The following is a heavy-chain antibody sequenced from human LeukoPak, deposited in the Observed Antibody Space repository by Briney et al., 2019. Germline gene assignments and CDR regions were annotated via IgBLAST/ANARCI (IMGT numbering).Heavy chain of an antibody. CDR2: ISSGGTYK. CDR1: GFTVSSNY. CDR3: ARPTTVTTISADAFDI. J-gene: IGHJ3*02. V-gene: IGHV3-21*01. Sequence: GGSLRLSCAASGFTVSSNYMSWVRQAPGKGLEWAPSISSGGTYKYYADSVKGRFTISRGNAQNSLYLQMNSLRAEDSSVYYCARPTTVTTISADAFDIWGQGTMVTVSS. D-gene: IGHD4-17*01.